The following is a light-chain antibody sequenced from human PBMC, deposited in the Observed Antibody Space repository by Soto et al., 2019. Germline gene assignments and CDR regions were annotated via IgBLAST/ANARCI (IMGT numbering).Light chain of an antibody. CDR2: EVS. CDR3: SSYTAGGTI. J-gene: IGLJ1*01. CDR1: SGDVGGYCY. Sequence: QSALTQPASVSGSPGQSITISCTETSGDVGGYCYVSWYQQLPGKAPKLMISEVSNRPSGVSNRFSGSKSGNTASLTISGLQAEDEADYYCSSYTAGGTIFGTGTKVTVL. V-gene: IGLV2-14*01.